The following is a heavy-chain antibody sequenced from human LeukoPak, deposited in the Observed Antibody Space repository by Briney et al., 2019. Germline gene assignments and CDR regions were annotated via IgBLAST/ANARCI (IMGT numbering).Heavy chain of an antibody. J-gene: IGHJ4*02. D-gene: IGHD2-15*01. CDR1: GGSLSGYY. V-gene: IGHV4-34*01. CDR2: INHSGST. Sequence: SETLSLTCAVYGGSLSGYYWSWIRQPPGKGLEWIGEINHSGSTNHNPSLKSRVTISVDTSKNQFSLKLSSVTAADTAVYYCARGSRTTLYYWGQGTLVTVSS. CDR3: ARGSRTTLYY.